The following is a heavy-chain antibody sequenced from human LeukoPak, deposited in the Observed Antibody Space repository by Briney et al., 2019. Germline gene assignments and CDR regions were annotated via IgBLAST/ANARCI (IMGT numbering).Heavy chain of an antibody. V-gene: IGHV4-34*01. CDR1: GFTVSSNY. D-gene: IGHD6-19*01. Sequence: GSLRLSCAASGFTVSSNYMSWIRHPPGKGLEWIGEINHSGSTNYNPSLKSRVTISVDTSKNQFSLKLSSVTAADTAVYYCARGYSSGPTHWGQGTLVTVSS. CDR3: ARGYSSGPTH. J-gene: IGHJ4*02. CDR2: INHSGST.